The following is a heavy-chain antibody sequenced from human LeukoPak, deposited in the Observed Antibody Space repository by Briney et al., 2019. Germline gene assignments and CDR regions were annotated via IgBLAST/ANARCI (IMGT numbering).Heavy chain of an antibody. V-gene: IGHV5-51*01. CDR3: ARWGTVRRFVVDH. D-gene: IGHD3-16*01. CDR2: VYPGNSDT. Sequence: GESLKISCKGSGYTFTNYWIGWVRQLPGKGLEWMGIVYPGNSDTRYSPSFQGQVTISADTSIGTANLQWSSLKASDTAMYYCARWGTVRRFVVDHWGQGTLVTVSS. J-gene: IGHJ4*02. CDR1: GYTFTNYW.